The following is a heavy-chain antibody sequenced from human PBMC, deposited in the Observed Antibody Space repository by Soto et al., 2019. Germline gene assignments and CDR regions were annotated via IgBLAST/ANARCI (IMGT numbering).Heavy chain of an antibody. CDR3: ATARRGTVSLLAD. Sequence: QVQLVQSGADVRKTGASVKVSCKASGYPFSENHIHWVRQAPGQGLEWMGWFYPYSGATKYAPKFQGQVTMTRDTSISTSYMVVNGLKSDDPAFYDSATARRGTVSLLADWGQGTLVTVSS. CDR2: FYPYSGAT. J-gene: IGHJ4*01. CDR1: GYPFSENH. V-gene: IGHV1-2*02. D-gene: IGHD4-4*01.